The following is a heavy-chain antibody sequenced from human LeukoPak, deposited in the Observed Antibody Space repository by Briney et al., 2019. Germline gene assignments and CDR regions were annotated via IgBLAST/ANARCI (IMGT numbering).Heavy chain of an antibody. D-gene: IGHD3-22*01. CDR2: MNPNSGNT. J-gene: IGHJ4*02. CDR3: ARATTHYYDSSGPTFDY. CDR1: GYTFTSYD. V-gene: IGHV1-8*01. Sequence: ASVKVSCKASGYTFTSYDINWVRQATGQGLEWMGWMNPNSGNTGYAQKFQGRVTMTRNTSISTAYMELSSLRSEDTAVCYCARATTHYYDSSGPTFDYWGQGTLVTVSS.